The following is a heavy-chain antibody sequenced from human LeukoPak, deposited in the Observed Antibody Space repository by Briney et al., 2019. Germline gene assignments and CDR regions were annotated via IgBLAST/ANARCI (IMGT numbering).Heavy chain of an antibody. Sequence: SETLSVTCTMSGGSISSYYWSWVRQPPGKGLEWSGYIYYTGSTNHNPSLKSRVTISVDTSKNQFSLKLSSVTAADTAVYYCARGVSYYGSGSYRGGYYYYMDVWGKGTTVTVSS. CDR2: IYYTGST. CDR1: GGSISSYY. J-gene: IGHJ6*03. V-gene: IGHV4-59*12. CDR3: ARGVSYYGSGSYRGGYYYYMDV. D-gene: IGHD3-10*01.